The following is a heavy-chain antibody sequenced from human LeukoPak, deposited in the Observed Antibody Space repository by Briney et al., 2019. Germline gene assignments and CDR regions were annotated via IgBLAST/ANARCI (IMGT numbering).Heavy chain of an antibody. Sequence: GGSLRLSCAASGFTFSSYSMNWVRQAPGKGLEWVSSISSSSSYIYYADSVKGRFTISRDNAKNSLYLQMNSLRAEDTAVYYCARDPHSSSWYDIGYMDVWGKGTTVTVSS. D-gene: IGHD6-13*01. J-gene: IGHJ6*03. V-gene: IGHV3-21*01. CDR3: ARDPHSSSWYDIGYMDV. CDR1: GFTFSSYS. CDR2: ISSSSSYI.